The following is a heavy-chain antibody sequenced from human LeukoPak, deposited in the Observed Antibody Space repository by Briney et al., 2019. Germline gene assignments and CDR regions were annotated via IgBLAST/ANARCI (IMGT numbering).Heavy chain of an antibody. CDR3: AREDDWNYEDC. CDR1: GFTFSNYW. J-gene: IGHJ4*02. V-gene: IGHV3-7*01. CDR2: IKQDGSEK. D-gene: IGHD1-7*01. Sequence: GGSLRLSCAASGFTFSNYWMSWVRQAPGKGLEWVANIKQDGSEKYYVNSVKGRFTISRDNAKNSLYLQMNSLRAEDTAIYYCAREDDWNYEDCWGQGTLVTVSS.